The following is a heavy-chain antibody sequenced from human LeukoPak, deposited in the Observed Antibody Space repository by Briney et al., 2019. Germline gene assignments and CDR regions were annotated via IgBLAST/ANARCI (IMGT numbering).Heavy chain of an antibody. CDR2: MNPNSGNT. CDR3: ARLGIYDGNSYGSF. J-gene: IGHJ4*02. V-gene: IGHV1-8*01. Sequence: WMNPNSGNTGYAQKFQGRVTMTRHTSISTAYMELSSLTSEDTAVYYCARLGIYDGNSYGSFWGQGTLVTVSS. D-gene: IGHD5-18*01.